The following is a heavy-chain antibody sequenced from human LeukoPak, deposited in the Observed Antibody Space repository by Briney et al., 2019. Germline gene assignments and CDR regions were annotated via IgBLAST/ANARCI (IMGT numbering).Heavy chain of an antibody. CDR3: AREVDAGFDY. J-gene: IGHJ4*02. CDR2: TYQRSKWYN. CDR1: GDSVSSTSPT. D-gene: IGHD2-8*01. V-gene: IGHV6-1*01. Sequence: QPLSLTCAISGDSVSSTSPTWNWIRQSPSRGLEWLGRTYQRSKWYNDYAVSVKSRITINPDTSKNQFSLQPNSVTPEDTALYYCAREVDAGFDYWGQGTLVTVSS.